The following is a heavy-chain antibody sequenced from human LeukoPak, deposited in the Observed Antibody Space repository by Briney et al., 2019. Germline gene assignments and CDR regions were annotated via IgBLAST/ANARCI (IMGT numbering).Heavy chain of an antibody. CDR1: GFTFSSYA. Sequence: GGSLRLSCAASGFTFSSYAMSWVRQAPGKGLEWVSAISGSGGSTYYADSVKGRFTISRDNSKNTLYLQMNSLRAEDTAVYYCAKDLLGLYCSSTSCYHYYYYGMDVWGQGTTVTVSS. J-gene: IGHJ6*02. V-gene: IGHV3-23*01. CDR3: AKDLLGLYCSSTSCYHYYYYGMDV. D-gene: IGHD2-2*01. CDR2: ISGSGGST.